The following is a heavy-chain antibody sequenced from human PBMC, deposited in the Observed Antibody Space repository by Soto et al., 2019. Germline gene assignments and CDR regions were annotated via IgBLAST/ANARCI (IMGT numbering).Heavy chain of an antibody. CDR2: IYPGDSDT. CDR3: AGRVAAAGTRGFYYYYGMDV. CDR1: GYSFTSYW. V-gene: IGHV5-51*01. Sequence: GESLKISCKGSGYSFTSYWIGWVRQMPGKGLEWMGIIYPGDSDTRYSPSFQGQVTISADKSISTAYLQWSSLKASDTAIYYCAGRVAAAGTRGFYYYYGMDVWGQGTTVTSP. D-gene: IGHD6-13*01. J-gene: IGHJ6*02.